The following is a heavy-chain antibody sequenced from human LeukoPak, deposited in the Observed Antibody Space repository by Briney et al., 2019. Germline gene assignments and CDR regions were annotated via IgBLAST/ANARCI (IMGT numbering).Heavy chain of an antibody. D-gene: IGHD4-11*01. CDR1: RGTFSSYA. CDR2: IIPIFGTT. CDR3: ARGPHSNYWFDP. J-gene: IGHJ5*02. Sequence: SVKVSCKASRGTFSSYAISWVRQAPGQGLEWMGVIIPIFGTTNYAQKFQGRVTITADESASTAYMELSSLRSEDTAVYFCARGPHSNYWFDPWGQGTLVTVSS. V-gene: IGHV1-69*13.